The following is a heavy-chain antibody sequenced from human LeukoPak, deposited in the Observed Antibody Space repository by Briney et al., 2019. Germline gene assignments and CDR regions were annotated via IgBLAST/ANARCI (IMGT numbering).Heavy chain of an antibody. CDR2: IYTSGST. CDR3: ARDQYDYYGSGSLPGYMDV. V-gene: IGHV4-4*07. Sequence: SETLSLTCTVSGGSISSYYWSWIRQPAGKGLEWIGRIYTSGSTNYNPSLKSRVTMSVDTSKNQFSPKLSSVTAADTAVYYCARDQYDYYGSGSLPGYMDVWGKGTTVTVSS. CDR1: GGSISSYY. D-gene: IGHD3-10*01. J-gene: IGHJ6*03.